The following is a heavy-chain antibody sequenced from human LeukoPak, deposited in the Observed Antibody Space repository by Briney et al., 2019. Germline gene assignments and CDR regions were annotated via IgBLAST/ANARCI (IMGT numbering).Heavy chain of an antibody. CDR1: GYTLTELS. CDR3: ATASYGSGSYYNRCWFDP. CDR2: FDPEDGET. V-gene: IGHV1-24*01. Sequence: GASVKVSCKVSGYTLTELSMHWVRRAPGKGLEWMGGFDPEDGETIYAQKFQGRVTMTEDTSTDTAYMELSSLRSEDTAVYYCATASYGSGSYYNRCWFDPWGQGTLVTVSS. D-gene: IGHD3-10*01. J-gene: IGHJ5*02.